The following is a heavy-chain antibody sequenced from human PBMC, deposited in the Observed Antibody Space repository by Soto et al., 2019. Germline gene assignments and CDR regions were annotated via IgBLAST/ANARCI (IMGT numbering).Heavy chain of an antibody. Sequence: SVKVSCKASGGTFSSYAISWVRQAPGQGLEWMGGIIPIVGTANYAQKFQGRVTITADASTSTVYMELSSLRSEDTAVYYCARGGGNSDADYWGQGTLVTVSS. CDR2: IIPIVGTA. D-gene: IGHD2-21*02. J-gene: IGHJ4*02. CDR3: ARGGGNSDADY. CDR1: GGTFSSYA. V-gene: IGHV1-69*13.